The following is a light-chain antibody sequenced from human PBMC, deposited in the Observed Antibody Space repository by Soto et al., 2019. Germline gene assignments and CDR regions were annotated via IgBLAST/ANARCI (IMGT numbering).Light chain of an antibody. Sequence: QSVLTQPPSVSGAPGQKVIISCTGSTSNIGAGYDVHWYQQLPGTAPKLLIYSNSNRPSGVPDRLSGSKSGTSASLAITGLQVEDEADYYSQSYDSSLSAAVFGGGTQLTVL. CDR1: TSNIGAGYD. CDR2: SNS. CDR3: QSYDSSLSAAV. V-gene: IGLV1-40*01. J-gene: IGLJ3*02.